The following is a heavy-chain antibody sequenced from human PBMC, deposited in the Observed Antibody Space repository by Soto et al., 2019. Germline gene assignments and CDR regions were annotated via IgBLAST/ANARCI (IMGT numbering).Heavy chain of an antibody. CDR2: IYYAGST. V-gene: IGHV4-59*08. Sequence: PSETLSLTCTVSGGSMTSYYWSWIRQPPGRGLEWIGFIYYAGSTKYNPSLNSRVTISVDTSKNQFSLTVTSVTAADTAVYYCARRIAATETFDYWGQGTLVTVSS. D-gene: IGHD5-12*01. J-gene: IGHJ4*02. CDR3: ARRIAATETFDY. CDR1: GGSMTSYY.